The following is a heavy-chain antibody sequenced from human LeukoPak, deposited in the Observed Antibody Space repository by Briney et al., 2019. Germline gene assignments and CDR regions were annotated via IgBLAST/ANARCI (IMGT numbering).Heavy chain of an antibody. CDR2: INHNGNVN. Sequence: GRSLRLSCAASGFTFSSYAMHWARQAPGKGLEWVASINHNGNVNYYVDSVKGRFTISRDNAKNSLYLQMSNLRAEDTAVYFCARGGGLDVWGQGATVTVSS. J-gene: IGHJ6*02. CDR3: ARGGGLDV. D-gene: IGHD3-16*01. CDR1: GFTFSSYA. V-gene: IGHV3-7*03.